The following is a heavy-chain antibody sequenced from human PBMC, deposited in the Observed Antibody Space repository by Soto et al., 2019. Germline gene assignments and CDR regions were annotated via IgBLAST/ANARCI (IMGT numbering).Heavy chain of an antibody. CDR2: MNPGSGKT. V-gene: IGHV1-8*02. J-gene: IGHJ5*02. CDR1: GYTFINYD. Sequence: GASVKVSCKASGYTFINYDISWVRQATGQGLEWMGWMNPGSGKTGYANKFQGRVTMTRDASTSTAHLELSSLTSEDTAVYYCARMASSGTFNWFDPWGQGTLVTVSS. CDR3: ARMASSGTFNWFDP.